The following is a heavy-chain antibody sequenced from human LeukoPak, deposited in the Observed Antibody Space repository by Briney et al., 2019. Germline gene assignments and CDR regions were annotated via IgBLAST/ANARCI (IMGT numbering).Heavy chain of an antibody. CDR1: GFTFSSYS. D-gene: IGHD3-22*01. CDR2: VSGSGDAT. J-gene: IGHJ4*02. Sequence: GGSLRLSCAASGFTFSSYSMNWVRQAPGKGLEWVSAVSGSGDATYYADSVQGRFTISRDNSRNTLYLQVNSLRAEDTAVYYCAKDSCSSEYYQYYFDYWGQGTLVTVSS. V-gene: IGHV3-23*01. CDR3: AKDSCSSEYYQYYFDY.